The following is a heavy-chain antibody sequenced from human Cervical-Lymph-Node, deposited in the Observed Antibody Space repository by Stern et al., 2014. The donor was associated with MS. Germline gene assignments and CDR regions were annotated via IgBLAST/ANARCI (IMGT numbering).Heavy chain of an antibody. Sequence: DQLVESGGGVVQPGRSLRVSCAASGFTFDYYTMHWVRQAPGKGLEWLALISYDGSFKSYADSVKGRFTISRDNSKNTLFLQMNSLRTEDTALYYCARDAEGFCNEGSCFSVDSWGQGTLVTVSS. D-gene: IGHD2-15*01. J-gene: IGHJ4*02. CDR2: ISYDGSFK. CDR3: ARDAEGFCNEGSCFSVDS. V-gene: IGHV3-30-3*01. CDR1: GFTFDYYT.